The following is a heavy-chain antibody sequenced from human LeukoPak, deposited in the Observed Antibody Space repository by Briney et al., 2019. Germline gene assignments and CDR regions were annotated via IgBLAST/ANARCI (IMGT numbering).Heavy chain of an antibody. J-gene: IGHJ4*02. D-gene: IGHD2-21*01. CDR2: IRSIAHGGAI. CDR1: GFTFSNAW. CDR3: TTGGDIIVVDQQVPFDY. Sequence: PGGSLRLSCAASGFTFSNAWMSWVRQAPGKGLEWVGRIRSIAHGGAIHYAPGVGGRFTISRDDSKNTLFLQMSGLKTEDTAMYYCTTGGDIIVVDQQVPFDYWGQGTLVTVSS. V-gene: IGHV3-15*01.